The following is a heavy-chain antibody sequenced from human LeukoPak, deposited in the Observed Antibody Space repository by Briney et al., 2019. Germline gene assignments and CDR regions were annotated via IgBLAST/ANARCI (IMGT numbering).Heavy chain of an antibody. V-gene: IGHV3-48*04. J-gene: IGHJ4*02. CDR3: GWAYFDH. Sequence: AGGSLRLSCAASGITFSSYMLTWVRQAPGKGLEWVSYISFSVNTKYYGDSVKGRFTISRDNAKNSLYLHMDSLRAEDTAVYSSGWAYFDHWGQGTLVTVSS. D-gene: IGHD6-13*01. CDR2: ISFSVNTK. CDR1: GITFSSYM.